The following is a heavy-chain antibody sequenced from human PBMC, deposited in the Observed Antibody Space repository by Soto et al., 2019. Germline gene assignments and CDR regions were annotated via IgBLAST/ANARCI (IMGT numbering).Heavy chain of an antibody. D-gene: IGHD2-2*01. CDR2: IYSGGGT. CDR1: GFSVTNNY. CDR3: ARDIACSSSSCQGENFDI. V-gene: IGHV3-53*01. J-gene: IGHJ3*02. Sequence: QLVASGGGLIQPGESLTLCCEASGFSVTNNYMYWVRQAPGKGLEWVSLIYSGGGTHYADFVNGRFIISRDNSKNTLHLQMDKLRAEDKAIYYCARDIACSSSSCQGENFDIWGRGTLVTVSP.